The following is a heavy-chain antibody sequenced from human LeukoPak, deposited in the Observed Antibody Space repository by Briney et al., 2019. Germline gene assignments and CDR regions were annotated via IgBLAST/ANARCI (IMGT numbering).Heavy chain of an antibody. J-gene: IGHJ4*02. V-gene: IGHV3-21*01. CDR3: ARDGRYFDWLPPFDY. D-gene: IGHD3-9*01. Sequence: GGSLRLSCAASGFTFSSYSMNWVRQAPGKGLDWVSSISSSSSYIYYADSVKGRFTISRDNAKNSLYLKMNSLRAEDTAVYYCARDGRYFDWLPPFDYWGQGTLVTVSS. CDR1: GFTFSSYS. CDR2: ISSSSSYI.